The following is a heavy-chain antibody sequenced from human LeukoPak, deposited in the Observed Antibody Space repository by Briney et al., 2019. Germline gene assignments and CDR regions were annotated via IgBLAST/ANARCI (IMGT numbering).Heavy chain of an antibody. V-gene: IGHV3-48*03. CDR3: NSIAAAGPRGGGGATSYYYYMDV. CDR1: GFTFRSYE. Sequence: GGSLRLSCEDSGFTFRSYEMNWVRQAPGKGLEWIAYLSSSGSAFSYADSVKGRFTISRDNAKNSLYLQMNSLRAEDTAVYYCNSIAAAGPRGGGGATSYYYYMDVWGKGTTVTVSS. D-gene: IGHD6-13*01. CDR2: LSSSGSAF. J-gene: IGHJ6*03.